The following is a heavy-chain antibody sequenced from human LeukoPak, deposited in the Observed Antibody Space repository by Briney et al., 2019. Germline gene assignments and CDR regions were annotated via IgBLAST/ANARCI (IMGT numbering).Heavy chain of an antibody. CDR2: IRSKAYGGTT. V-gene: IGHV3-49*04. CDR3: MVDCSSTSCYDY. CDR1: GFTFGDYA. D-gene: IGHD2-2*01. Sequence: GRSLRLSCTASGFTFGDYAMSWVRQAPGKGLEWVGFIRSKAYGGTTEYAASVKGRFTISRDDSKSIAYLQMNSLKTEDTAVYHCMVDCSSTSCYDYWGQGTLVTVSS. J-gene: IGHJ4*02.